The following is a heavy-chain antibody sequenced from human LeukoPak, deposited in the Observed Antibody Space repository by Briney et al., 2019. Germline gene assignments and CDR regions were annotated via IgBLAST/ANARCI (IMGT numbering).Heavy chain of an antibody. D-gene: IGHD3-9*01. V-gene: IGHV3-30*03. CDR1: GFTFSSYG. CDR2: ISYDGSNK. Sequence: QPGGSLRLSCAASGFTFSSYGMHWVRQAPGKGLEWVAVISYDGSNKYYADSVKGRFTISRDNSRNTLYLQMNSLRAEDTAVYYCARGTSFFDWLMGDDYWGQGTLVTVSS. J-gene: IGHJ4*02. CDR3: ARGTSFFDWLMGDDY.